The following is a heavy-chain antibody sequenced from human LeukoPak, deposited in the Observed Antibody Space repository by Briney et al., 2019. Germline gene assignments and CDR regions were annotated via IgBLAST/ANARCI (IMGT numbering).Heavy chain of an antibody. J-gene: IGHJ4*02. V-gene: IGHV3-48*03. CDR2: ISSSGSTI. CDR1: GITLSSYE. Sequence: PGGSLRLSCAASGITLSSYEMNWVRQAPGKGLEWVSYISSSGSTIYYADSVKGRFTISRDNAKNSLYLQMNSLRAEDTAVYYCAREGGYSGYDFDYWGQGALVTVSS. D-gene: IGHD5-12*01. CDR3: AREGGYSGYDFDY.